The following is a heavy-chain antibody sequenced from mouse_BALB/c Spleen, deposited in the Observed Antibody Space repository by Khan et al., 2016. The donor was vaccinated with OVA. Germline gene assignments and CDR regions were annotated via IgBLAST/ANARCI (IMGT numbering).Heavy chain of an antibody. CDR1: GYTFTEYT. CDR3: ARDAGRY. D-gene: IGHD3-3*01. Sequence: EVQLQQSGPELVKPGASVKMSCKTSGYTFTEYTLHWVKQSHGKSLEWIGVIDPKNGVTSYNQTFKGKATLTVDRSSSTAYMEFRSMTSEDSAVSYCARDAGRYWGQGTSVTVSS. CDR2: IDPKNGVT. J-gene: IGHJ4*01. V-gene: IGHV1-22*01.